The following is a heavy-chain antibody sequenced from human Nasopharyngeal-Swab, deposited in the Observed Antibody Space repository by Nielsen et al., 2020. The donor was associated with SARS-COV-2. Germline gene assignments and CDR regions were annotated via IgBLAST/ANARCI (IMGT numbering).Heavy chain of an antibody. V-gene: IGHV3-30-3*01. Sequence: WIRQPPGKGLEWVAVISYDGSNKYYADSVKGRFTISRDNSKNTLYLQMNSLRAEDTAVYYCARDAPLYGFYAIYYCGQGTLVTVSS. CDR2: ISYDGSNK. D-gene: IGHD2/OR15-2a*01. J-gene: IGHJ4*02. CDR3: ARDAPLYGFYAIYY.